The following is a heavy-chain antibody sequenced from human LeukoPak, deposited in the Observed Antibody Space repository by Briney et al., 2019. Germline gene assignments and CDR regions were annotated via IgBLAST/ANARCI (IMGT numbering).Heavy chain of an antibody. CDR1: GGSISSGDYY. D-gene: IGHD3-22*01. CDR3: ARGALYYDSSGYYPLDY. V-gene: IGHV4-30-4*01. J-gene: IGHJ4*02. Sequence: SQTLSLTCTVSGGSISSGDYYWRWIRQPPGKGLEWIGYIYYSGSTYYNPSLKSRVTISVDTSKNQFSLKLSSVTAADTAVYYCARGALYYDSSGYYPLDYWGQGTLVTVSS. CDR2: IYYSGST.